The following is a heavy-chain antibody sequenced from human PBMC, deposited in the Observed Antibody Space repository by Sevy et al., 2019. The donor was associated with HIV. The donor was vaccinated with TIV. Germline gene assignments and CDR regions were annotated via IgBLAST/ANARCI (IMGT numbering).Heavy chain of an antibody. CDR1: GFTFSYYT. J-gene: IGHJ4*02. CDR3: ARDSSSSWYYFDY. CDR2: ISSGSSYI. Sequence: GGSLRLSCAASGFTFSYYTMNWVRQAPGKGLEWVSSISSGSSYIFYADSMKGRFTVSRDNAKNSLFLQMNSLRAEDTAVYYCARDSSSSWYYFDYWGQGTLVTISS. D-gene: IGHD6-13*01. V-gene: IGHV3-21*01.